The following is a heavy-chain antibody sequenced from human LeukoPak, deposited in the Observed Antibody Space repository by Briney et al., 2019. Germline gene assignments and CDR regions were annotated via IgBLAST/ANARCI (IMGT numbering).Heavy chain of an antibody. J-gene: IGHJ4*02. CDR1: GYTFTSYD. CDR2: MNPNSGNT. D-gene: IGHD3-22*01. Sequence: ASVKVSCKASGYTFTSYDINWVRQATGQGLEWMGWMNPNSGNTGYAQKFQGRGTMTRNTSISTAYMELSSLRSEDTAVYYCARGLYYYDSSGYYYEGVFDYWGQGTLVTVSS. V-gene: IGHV1-8*01. CDR3: ARGLYYYDSSGYYYEGVFDY.